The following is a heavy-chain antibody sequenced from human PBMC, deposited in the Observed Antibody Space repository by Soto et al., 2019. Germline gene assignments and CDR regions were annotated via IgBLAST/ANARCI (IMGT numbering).Heavy chain of an antibody. CDR1: GGTFSSYA. D-gene: IGHD6-13*01. CDR3: ARQQQPDQSWFDP. CDR2: IIPIFGTA. Sequence: SVKVSCKASGGTFSSYAISWVRQAPGQGLKWMGGIIPIFGTANYAQKFQGRVTITADESTSTAYMELSSLRSEDTAVYYCARQQQPDQSWFDPWGQRTLVTVSS. V-gene: IGHV1-69*13. J-gene: IGHJ5*02.